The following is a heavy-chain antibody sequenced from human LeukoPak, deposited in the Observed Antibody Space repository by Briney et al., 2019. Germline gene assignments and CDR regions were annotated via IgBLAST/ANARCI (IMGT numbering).Heavy chain of an antibody. V-gene: IGHV1-2*02. J-gene: IGHJ4*02. CDR1: GYTFTGYY. D-gene: IGHD6-13*01. CDR3: ARVAGYPTHIAAAGPWVV. Sequence: ASVKVSCKASGYTFTGYYMHWVRQAPGQGLEWMGWINPNSGGTNYAQKFQGRVTMTRDTSISTAYMELSRLRSDDTAVYYCARVAGYPTHIAAAGPWVVWGQGTLVTVSS. CDR2: INPNSGGT.